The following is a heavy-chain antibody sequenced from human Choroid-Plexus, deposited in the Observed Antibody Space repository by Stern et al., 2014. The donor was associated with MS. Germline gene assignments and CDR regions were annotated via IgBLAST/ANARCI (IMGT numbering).Heavy chain of an antibody. CDR1: GFTFGNYS. CDR3: SRVYNTIYGIVTQRGSGMDV. D-gene: IGHD3-3*01. CDR2: LKEAGTEK. Sequence: EVQLVESGGGLVQPGGSLTISCTAAGFTFGNYSMTWVPQAPGKGLEWVATLKEAGTEKNYVDSGKGRCHISRDNARNSLYLQMNRLRVEDAALDDCSRVYNTIYGIVTQRGSGMDVWGQGTTVIVSS. V-gene: IGHV3-7*01. J-gene: IGHJ6*02.